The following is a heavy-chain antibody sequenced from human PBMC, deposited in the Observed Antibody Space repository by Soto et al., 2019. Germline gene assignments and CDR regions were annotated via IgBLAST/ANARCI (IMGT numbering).Heavy chain of an antibody. J-gene: IGHJ6*02. D-gene: IGHD1-1*01. CDR2: IFHTGST. CDR3: ARDWTMTSAWRGLDF. CDR1: GDSISTPEFF. Sequence: QLQESGPGLVKSSQTLSLTCTVSGDSISTPEFFWAWFRQPPGRGLAWIGYIFHTGSTYQNPSLQRRLTMSIDTSKVQFSLKQSTVTAADTATYYCARDWTMTSAWRGLDFWGQGITVTVSS. V-gene: IGHV4-31*03.